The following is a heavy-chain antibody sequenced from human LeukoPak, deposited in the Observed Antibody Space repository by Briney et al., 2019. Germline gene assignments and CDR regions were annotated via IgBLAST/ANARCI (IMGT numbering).Heavy chain of an antibody. D-gene: IGHD5-12*01. V-gene: IGHV4-59*01. J-gene: IGHJ5*02. CDR3: ARDGSGYDDGDFGWFDP. CDR2: IYYSGGT. Sequence: SETLSLTCTVSGGSISSYYWSWIRQPPGKGLEWIGYIYYSGGTNYNPSLKSRVTISVDTSKNQFSLKLSSVTAADTAVYYCARDGSGYDDGDFGWFDPWGQGTLVTVSS. CDR1: GGSISSYY.